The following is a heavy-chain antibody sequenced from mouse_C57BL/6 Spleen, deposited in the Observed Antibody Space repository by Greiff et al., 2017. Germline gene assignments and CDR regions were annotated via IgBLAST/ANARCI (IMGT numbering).Heavy chain of an antibody. D-gene: IGHD2-1*01. Sequence: EVMLVESGGGLVKPGGSLKLSCAASGFTFSSYAMSWVRQTPEKRLEWVATISDGGSYTYYPDNVKGRFTISRDNAKNNLYLQMSHLKSEDTAMYYCARDNGNYYFDYWGQGTTLTVSS. CDR1: GFTFSSYA. CDR2: ISDGGSYT. CDR3: ARDNGNYYFDY. V-gene: IGHV5-4*01. J-gene: IGHJ2*01.